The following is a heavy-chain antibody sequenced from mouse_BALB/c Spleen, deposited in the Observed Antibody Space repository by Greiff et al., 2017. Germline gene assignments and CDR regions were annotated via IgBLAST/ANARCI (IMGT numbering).Heavy chain of an antibody. CDR1: GFSLTSYG. J-gene: IGHJ4*01. CDR3: ARESCPLAMDY. CDR2: IWAGGST. V-gene: IGHV2-9*02. Sequence: VKVVESGPGLVAPSQSLSITCTVSGFSLTSYGVHWVRQPPGKGLEWLGVIWAGGSTNYNSALMSRLSISKDNSKSQVFLKMNSLQTDDTAMYYCARESCPLAMDYWGQGTSVTVSS.